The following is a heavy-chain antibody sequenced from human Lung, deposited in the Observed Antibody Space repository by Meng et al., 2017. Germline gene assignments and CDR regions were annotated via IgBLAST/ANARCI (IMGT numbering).Heavy chain of an antibody. Sequence: SLKISCAASGFTFDDYAMHWVRQAPGRGLEWVSGISWNSGSIGYADSVKVRFTISRDNAKNSLYLQMNSLRAEDTALYYCAKVGWDYYDSSGYLDYWGQGTLVTVSS. CDR3: AKVGWDYYDSSGYLDY. J-gene: IGHJ4*02. D-gene: IGHD3-22*01. CDR2: ISWNSGSI. V-gene: IGHV3-9*01. CDR1: GFTFDDYA.